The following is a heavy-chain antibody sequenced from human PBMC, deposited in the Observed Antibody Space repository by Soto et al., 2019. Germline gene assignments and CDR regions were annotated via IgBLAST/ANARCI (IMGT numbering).Heavy chain of an antibody. CDR1: GYTFTSYG. V-gene: IGHV1-18*01. D-gene: IGHD2-15*01. CDR3: ASCSGGSCYKPPYGMDV. J-gene: IGHJ6*02. CDR2: ISAYNGNT. Sequence: ASVKVSCKASGYTFTSYGISWVRQAPGQGLEWMGWISAYNGNTNYAQKLQGRVTMTTDTSTSTAYMELRSLRSDDTAVYYCASCSGGSCYKPPYGMDVWGQGTTVTVSS.